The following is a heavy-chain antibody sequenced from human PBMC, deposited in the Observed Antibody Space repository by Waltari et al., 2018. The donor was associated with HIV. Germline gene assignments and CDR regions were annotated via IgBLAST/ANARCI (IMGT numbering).Heavy chain of an antibody. J-gene: IGHJ6*02. Sequence: QLQLQESGPGLVKPSETLSLTCTVSGGSISSSSYYWGWIRQPPGKGLEWIGSIYYTGSTYYHPSRKSRVTISEGTSKNQFSRWLNSGTATDTAVDYCARLTSIGQRGPAAMSGYYYYGMDVWGQGTTVTVSS. D-gene: IGHD2-2*01. CDR3: ARLTSIGQRGPAAMSGYYYYGMDV. CDR1: GGSISSSSYY. V-gene: IGHV4-39*01. CDR2: IYYTGST.